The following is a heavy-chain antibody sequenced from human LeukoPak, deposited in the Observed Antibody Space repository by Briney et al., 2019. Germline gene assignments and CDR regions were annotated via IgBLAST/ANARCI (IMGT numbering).Heavy chain of an antibody. V-gene: IGHV4-39*07. J-gene: IGHJ4*02. CDR1: GGSISGSSYY. D-gene: IGHD5-18*01. Sequence: SETLSLTCTVSGGSISGSSYYWGWIRQPPGKGLEWIGSIYYSGSANYNPSLKSRVTISVDTSKNQFSLKLSSVTAADTAVYYCAREQGYSYGLYYFDYWGQGTLVTVSS. CDR2: IYYSGSA. CDR3: AREQGYSYGLYYFDY.